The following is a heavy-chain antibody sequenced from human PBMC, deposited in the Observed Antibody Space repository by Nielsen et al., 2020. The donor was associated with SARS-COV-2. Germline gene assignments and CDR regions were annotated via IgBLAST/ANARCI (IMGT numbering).Heavy chain of an antibody. D-gene: IGHD1-26*01. CDR1: GFTFDDYA. J-gene: IGHJ3*02. CDR2: ISWNSGSI. CDR3: AKDMGDSGLGAFDI. Sequence: GGSLRLSCAASGFTFDDYAMHWVRQAPGKGLEWVSGISWNSGSIGYADSVKGRFTISRDNAKNSLYLQMNSLRAEDTALYYCAKDMGDSGLGAFDIWGQGTMVTVSS. V-gene: IGHV3-9*01.